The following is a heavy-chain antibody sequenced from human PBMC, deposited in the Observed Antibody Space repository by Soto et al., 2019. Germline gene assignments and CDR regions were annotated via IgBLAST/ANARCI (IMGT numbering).Heavy chain of an antibody. CDR2: IKQDGSEK. Sequence: HPGGCLRLSCAASGVSVSSYLISWVRQAPGKGLEWVANIKQDGSEKYYVDSVKGRFTISRDNAKNSLYLQMNSLRAEDTAVYYCASPRIYDFWSGSPSDYWGQGTLVTVSS. J-gene: IGHJ4*02. CDR3: ASPRIYDFWSGSPSDY. D-gene: IGHD3-3*01. CDR1: GVSVSSYL. V-gene: IGHV3-7*01.